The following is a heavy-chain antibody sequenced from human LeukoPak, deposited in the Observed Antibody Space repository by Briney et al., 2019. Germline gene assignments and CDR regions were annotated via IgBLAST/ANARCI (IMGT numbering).Heavy chain of an antibody. D-gene: IGHD3-22*01. Sequence: PGGSLRLSCAASGFTFSSYSMNWVRQAPGKGLEWVSYISSSSSTIYYADSVKGRFTISRDNAKNSLYLQMNSLRAEDTAVYYCASTYDSSGYYHDYWGQGTLVTVSS. CDR1: GFTFSSYS. J-gene: IGHJ4*02. V-gene: IGHV3-48*04. CDR2: ISSSSSTI. CDR3: ASTYDSSGYYHDY.